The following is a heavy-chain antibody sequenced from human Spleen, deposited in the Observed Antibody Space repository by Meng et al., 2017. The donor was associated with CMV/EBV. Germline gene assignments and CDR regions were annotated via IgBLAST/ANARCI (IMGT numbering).Heavy chain of an antibody. Sequence: SETLSLTCAISGASVSSNSAAWNWIRQSPSRGLEWLGRTYYRSKWYNDYAVSVKSRITINPDTSKNQFSLQLNSVTPEDTAVYYCAREWRNYYDSSGYSPGVGNYYYYGMDVWGQGTTVTVSS. V-gene: IGHV6-1*01. D-gene: IGHD3-22*01. J-gene: IGHJ6*02. CDR3: AREWRNYYDSSGYSPGVGNYYYYGMDV. CDR2: TYYRSKWYN. CDR1: GASVSSNSAA.